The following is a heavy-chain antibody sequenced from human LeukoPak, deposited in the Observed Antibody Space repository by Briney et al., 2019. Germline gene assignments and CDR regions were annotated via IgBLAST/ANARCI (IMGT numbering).Heavy chain of an antibody. CDR3: ARPLRQQLVTGWFDP. J-gene: IGHJ5*02. V-gene: IGHV4-59*01. CDR2: ISHSGST. Sequence: KPSETLSLTCSVSGDSINSYYWSWIRQPPGKGLEWIGYISHSGSTNYNPSLKSRVTMSVDTSKNQFSLRLTSVTAADTAVYYCARPLRQQLVTGWFDPWGRGTLVTVSS. D-gene: IGHD6-6*01. CDR1: GDSINSYY.